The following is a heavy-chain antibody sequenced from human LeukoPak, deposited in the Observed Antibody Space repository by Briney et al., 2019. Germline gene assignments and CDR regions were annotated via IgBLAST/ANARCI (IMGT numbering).Heavy chain of an antibody. Sequence: PGGSLRLSCAASGFTVSSNYMSWVRQAPGKGLEWVSVIYSGGSTYYADSVKGRFTISRDNSKNTLYLQMNSLRAEDTAVYYCARGMDYYDSSGYPEGFDYWGQGTLVTVSS. J-gene: IGHJ4*02. V-gene: IGHV3-53*01. D-gene: IGHD3-22*01. CDR3: ARGMDYYDSSGYPEGFDY. CDR1: GFTVSSNY. CDR2: IYSGGST.